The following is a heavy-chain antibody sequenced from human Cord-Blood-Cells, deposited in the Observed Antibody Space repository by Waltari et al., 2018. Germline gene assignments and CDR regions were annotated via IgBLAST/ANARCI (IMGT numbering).Heavy chain of an antibody. D-gene: IGHD1-26*01. V-gene: IGHV1-69*01. Sequence: QVQLVQSGAEVKKPGSSVKVSGKDSGGTFSSYATSWVRKAPGQGLEWMGGIIPIFGTANYAQKFQGRVTITADESTSTAYMELSSLRSEDTAVYYCAREGGWGWTNDAFDIWGQGIMVTVSS. CDR3: AREGGWGWTNDAFDI. J-gene: IGHJ3*02. CDR1: GGTFSSYA. CDR2: IIPIFGTA.